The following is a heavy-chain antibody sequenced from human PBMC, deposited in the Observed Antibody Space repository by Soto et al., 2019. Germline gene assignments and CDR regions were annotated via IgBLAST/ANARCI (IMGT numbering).Heavy chain of an antibody. Sequence: SETLSLTCAVYGGSISSSNWWSWVRQPPGKGLEWIGEIYHSGSTNYNPSLKSRVTISVDKSKNQFSLKLSSVTAADTAVYYCARGVERDYYYYYGMDVWGQGTTVTVS. CDR1: GGSISSSNW. CDR3: ARGVERDYYYYYGMDV. D-gene: IGHD1-1*01. CDR2: IYHSGST. V-gene: IGHV4-4*02. J-gene: IGHJ6*02.